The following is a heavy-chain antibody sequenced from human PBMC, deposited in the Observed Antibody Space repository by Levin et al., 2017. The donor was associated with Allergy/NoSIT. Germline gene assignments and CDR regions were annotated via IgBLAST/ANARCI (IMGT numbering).Heavy chain of an antibody. D-gene: IGHD5-18*01. J-gene: IGHJ4*02. V-gene: IGHV4-59*01. CDR1: GGSITSYY. CDR2: IYYSGST. CDR3: ARDRRGYSYGFDY. Sequence: SETLSLTCTVSGGSITSYYWSWIRQPPGKGLEWIGYIYYSGSTNYNPSLKSRVTISLDTSKNQFSLKLNSVTAADTAVYYCARDRRGYSYGFDYWGQGTLVTVSS.